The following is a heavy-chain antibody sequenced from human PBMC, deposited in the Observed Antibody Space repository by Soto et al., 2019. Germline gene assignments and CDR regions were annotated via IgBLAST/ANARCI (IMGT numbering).Heavy chain of an antibody. CDR3: AREVLGRYFDG. J-gene: IGHJ4*02. D-gene: IGHD2-8*02. CDR1: GGSISSGGYY. V-gene: IGHV4-61*08. CDR2: IYYILST. Sequence: SETLSLTCTVSGGSISSGGYYWSWIRQHPGKGLEWIGYIYYILSTNYNPSLKSRFIISVDTSKNQFFLKLSSVTAADTAVYYCAREVLGRYFDGWGQGTLVTVSS.